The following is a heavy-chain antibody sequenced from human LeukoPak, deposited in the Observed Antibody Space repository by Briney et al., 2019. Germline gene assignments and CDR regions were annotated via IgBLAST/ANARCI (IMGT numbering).Heavy chain of an antibody. J-gene: IGHJ4*02. D-gene: IGHD3-10*01. Sequence: GASVKVSCKASGYTFTSYDINWVRQATGQGLEWMGWMNPNSGNTGYAQKFQGRVTMTRNTSISTAYMELSSLRSDDTAVYYCARDRFGFGEYDYWGQGTLVTVSS. CDR1: GYTFTSYD. V-gene: IGHV1-8*01. CDR2: MNPNSGNT. CDR3: ARDRFGFGEYDY.